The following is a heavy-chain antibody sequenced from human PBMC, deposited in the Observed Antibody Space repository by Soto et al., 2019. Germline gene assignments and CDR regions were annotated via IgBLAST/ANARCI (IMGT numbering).Heavy chain of an antibody. V-gene: IGHV4-39*01. Sequence: PSETLSLTCSVSGDSIKSDKYYWGWIRQPPGKGLEWIGSIYFRGNTYYNPSLQTRVTISLDKSKSQFSLKLNSVTAADSAVYFCARLEGLATISYYFDFWGQGALVTVSS. D-gene: IGHD3-9*01. J-gene: IGHJ4*02. CDR1: GDSIKSDKYY. CDR2: IYFRGNT. CDR3: ARLEGLATISYYFDF.